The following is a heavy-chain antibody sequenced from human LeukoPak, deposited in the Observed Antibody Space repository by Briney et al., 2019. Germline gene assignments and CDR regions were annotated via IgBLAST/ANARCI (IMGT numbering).Heavy chain of an antibody. CDR1: GYTFTGYY. CDR2: INPNSGGT. Sequence: ASVKVSCKASGYTFTGYYMHWVRQAPGQGLEWMGWINPNSGGTNYAQKFQGRVTMTTDTSTSTAYMELRSLRSDDTAVYYCARDKGSSWLDYWGQGTLVTVSS. D-gene: IGHD6-13*01. CDR3: ARDKGSSWLDY. J-gene: IGHJ4*02. V-gene: IGHV1-2*02.